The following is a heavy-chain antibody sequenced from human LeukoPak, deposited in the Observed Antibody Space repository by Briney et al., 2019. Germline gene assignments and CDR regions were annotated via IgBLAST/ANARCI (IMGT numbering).Heavy chain of an antibody. CDR3: AREGYSGYDYFVDYFDY. D-gene: IGHD5-12*01. CDR2: ISAHNGNT. Sequence: ASVKVSCKAPGSTFTSYGISWVRQAPGQGLEWMGCISAHNGNTNYAQKFQGRVTMTTDTSTSTAYMELRSLRSDDTAVYYCAREGYSGYDYFVDYFDYWGQGTLVTVPS. J-gene: IGHJ4*02. V-gene: IGHV1-18*01. CDR1: GSTFTSYG.